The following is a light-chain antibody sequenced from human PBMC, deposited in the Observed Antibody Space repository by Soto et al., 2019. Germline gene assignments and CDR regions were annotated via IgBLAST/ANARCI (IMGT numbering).Light chain of an antibody. V-gene: IGKV4-1*01. CDR2: WAS. CDR3: QQYYSTPPT. Sequence: DIVMTQSPDSLAVSLGERPTINCKPRQSVLYSSNNKNYLAWYQQKPGQPPKLLIYWASTRESGVPDRFSGSGSGTDFTLTISSLQAEDVAVYYCQQYYSTPPTFGGGTKVDIK. CDR1: QSVLYSSNNKNY. J-gene: IGKJ4*01.